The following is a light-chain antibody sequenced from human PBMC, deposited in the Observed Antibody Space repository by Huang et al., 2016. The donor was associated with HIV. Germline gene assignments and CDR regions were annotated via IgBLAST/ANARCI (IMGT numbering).Light chain of an antibody. CDR3: QQYGSLVWT. Sequence: VLTQSPGTLSLSPGERATLSCRASQYVSTTYLAWYQQKPGQAPRLLMYRTSTRPTGIPDMFRGSGSGTDFTLTISALEPEDFALYYCQQYGSLVWTFGQGTRVEAK. CDR2: RTS. CDR1: QYVSTTY. V-gene: IGKV3-20*01. J-gene: IGKJ1*01.